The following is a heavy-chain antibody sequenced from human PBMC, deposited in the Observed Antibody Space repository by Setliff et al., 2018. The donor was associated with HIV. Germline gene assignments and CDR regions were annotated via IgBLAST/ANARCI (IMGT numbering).Heavy chain of an antibody. J-gene: IGHJ6*03. V-gene: IGHV3-74*01. CDR3: ARSPANTGYWVTPLWYMDV. CDR1: GFTLRSYK. D-gene: IGHD3-9*01. CDR2: INRGDTTT. Sequence: GESLKISCAASGFTLRSYKMHWIRQGPGKGLVWVSRINRGDTTTNYADSVKGRFTISRDDAKNTLFLQMSSLRPEDTAVYYCARSPANTGYWVTPLWYMDVWGKGTTVTVSS.